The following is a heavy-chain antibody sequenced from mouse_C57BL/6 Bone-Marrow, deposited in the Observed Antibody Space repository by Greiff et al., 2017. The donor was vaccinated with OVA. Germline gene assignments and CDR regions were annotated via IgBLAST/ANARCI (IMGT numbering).Heavy chain of an antibody. Sequence: VKLQQPGAELVKPGASVKMSCKASGYTFTSYWITWVKQRPGQGLEWIGDIYPGSGSTNYNEKFKSKATLTVDTSSSTAYMQLSSLTSEDSAVYYCARRITTVVATDYWGQGTTLTVSS. V-gene: IGHV1-55*01. CDR2: IYPGSGST. J-gene: IGHJ2*01. D-gene: IGHD1-1*01. CDR1: GYTFTSYW. CDR3: ARRITTVVATDY.